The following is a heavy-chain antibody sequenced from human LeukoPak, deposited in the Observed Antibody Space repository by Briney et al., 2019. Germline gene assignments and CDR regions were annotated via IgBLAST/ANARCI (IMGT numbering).Heavy chain of an antibody. CDR1: GYTFTSYD. CDR2: INAGNGNT. CDR3: ARAHYDSSGYSFDY. D-gene: IGHD3-22*01. J-gene: IGHJ4*02. V-gene: IGHV1-3*01. Sequence: ASVKVSCKASGYTFTSYDINWVRQAPGQRLEWMGWINAGNGNTKYSQKFQGRVTITRDTSASTAYMELSSLRSEDTAVYYCARAHYDSSGYSFDYWGQGTLVTVSS.